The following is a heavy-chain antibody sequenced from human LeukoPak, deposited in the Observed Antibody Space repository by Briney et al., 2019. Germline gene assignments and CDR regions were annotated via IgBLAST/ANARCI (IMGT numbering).Heavy chain of an antibody. V-gene: IGHV4-4*07. CDR3: ARVGPCSGYDW. Sequence: SETLSLTCTVSGGSISSYYWSWIRQPAGRGLEWIGRIYTSGSTNYSPSLKSRVTMSVDTSKNQFSLKLSSVTAADTAVYYCARVGPCSGYDWWGQGTLVTVSS. CDR1: GGSISSYY. J-gene: IGHJ4*02. D-gene: IGHD5-12*01. CDR2: IYTSGST.